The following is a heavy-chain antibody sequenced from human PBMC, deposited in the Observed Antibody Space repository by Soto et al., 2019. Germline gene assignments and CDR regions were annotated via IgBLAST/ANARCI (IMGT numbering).Heavy chain of an antibody. CDR1: GGTFSSYA. CDR3: ARDIGWAAADPSPDYYYYGMDV. V-gene: IGHV1-69*13. CDR2: IIPIFGTA. Sequence: GASVKVSCKASGGTFSSYAISWVRQAPGQGLEWMGGIIPIFGTANYAQKFQGRVTITADESTSTAYMELSSLRSEDTAVYYCARDIGWAAADPSPDYYYYGMDVWGQGTTVTV. D-gene: IGHD6-13*01. J-gene: IGHJ6*02.